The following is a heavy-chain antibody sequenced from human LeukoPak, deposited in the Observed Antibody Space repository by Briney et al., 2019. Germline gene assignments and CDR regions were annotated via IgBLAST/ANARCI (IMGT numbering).Heavy chain of an antibody. CDR3: AKDHRYCGSASCTDFDY. CDR2: TSYDGSNK. V-gene: IGHV3-30*18. D-gene: IGHD2-2*01. J-gene: IGHJ4*02. CDR1: GFAFSSYG. Sequence: PGGSLRLSCLGSGFAFSSYGMHWVRQAPGKGLEWVAVTSYDGSNKYYADSVKGRFTISRDNSKNTLYLQMNSLRAEDTAVYYCAKDHRYCGSASCTDFDYWGQGTLVTVSS.